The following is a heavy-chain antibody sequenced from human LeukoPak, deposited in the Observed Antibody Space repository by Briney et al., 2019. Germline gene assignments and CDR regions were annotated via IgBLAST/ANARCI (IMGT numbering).Heavy chain of an antibody. D-gene: IGHD1-26*01. CDR2: INPSGGST. CDR1: GYTFTSYY. CDR3: ARFTVGPTGTDY. Sequence: ASVKVSCKASGYTFTSYYMHWVRQAPGQGLEWMGIINPSGGSTSYAQKFQGRVTMTRDTSTSTAYMELSRLRSDDTAVYYCARFTVGPTGTDYWGQGTLVTVSS. V-gene: IGHV1-46*01. J-gene: IGHJ4*02.